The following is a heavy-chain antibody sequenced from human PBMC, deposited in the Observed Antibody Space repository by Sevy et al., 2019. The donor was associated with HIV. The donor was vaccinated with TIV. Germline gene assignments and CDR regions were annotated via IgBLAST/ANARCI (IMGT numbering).Heavy chain of an antibody. J-gene: IGHJ6*02. Sequence: SETLSLTCTVSGGSVSSGSYYWSWIRQPPGKGLEWIGYIYYSGNTNYNPSLKSRVTISVDTSKNQFSLKLSSVTAADTAVYYCAREGYSSGWYDRGYYYYGMDVWGQGTTVTVSS. D-gene: IGHD6-19*01. CDR2: IYYSGNT. CDR3: AREGYSSGWYDRGYYYYGMDV. CDR1: GGSVSSGSYY. V-gene: IGHV4-61*01.